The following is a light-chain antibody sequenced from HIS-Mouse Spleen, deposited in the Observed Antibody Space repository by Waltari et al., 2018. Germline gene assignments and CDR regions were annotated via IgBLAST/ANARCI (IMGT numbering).Light chain of an antibody. CDR1: SANNGSNY. J-gene: IGLJ3*02. CDR2: RNK. Sequence: QSVLTQPPSASGTPGQRVTIPCSGSSANNGSNYVYWYQQLPGTAPQLLIYRNKQRPSGVPDRFSGSKSGTSASLAISGLRSEDEADYYCAAWDDSLSGPVFGGGTKLTVL. CDR3: AAWDDSLSGPV. V-gene: IGLV1-47*01.